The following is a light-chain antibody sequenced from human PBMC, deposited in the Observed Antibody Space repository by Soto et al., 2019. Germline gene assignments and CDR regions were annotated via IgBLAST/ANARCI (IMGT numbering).Light chain of an antibody. CDR3: HQYNGWPRT. V-gene: IGKV3-15*01. CDR2: GAS. Sequence: EIVMTQSPATLSVSPGERATLSCRASQSVSSNLAWYQHKPGQAPRLLIYGASTRATGIPARFSGSGSGTEFTLTISSLQSEDFAVYYCHQYNGWPRTFGQGTKVEI. J-gene: IGKJ1*01. CDR1: QSVSSN.